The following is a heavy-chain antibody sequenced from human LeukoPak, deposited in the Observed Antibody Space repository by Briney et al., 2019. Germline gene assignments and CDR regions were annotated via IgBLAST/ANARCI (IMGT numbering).Heavy chain of an antibody. CDR1: GFTFDDYA. V-gene: IGHV3-43D*03. D-gene: IGHD2-2*01. CDR3: AKDPCPYRSSTSCSDI. Sequence: PGGSLRLSCAASGFTFDDYAMHWFRQAPGKGLEWVSLISWDGGSTYYADSVKGRFTISRDNSKNSLYLQMNSLRAEDTALYYCAKDPCPYRSSTSCSDIWGQGTMVTVSS. J-gene: IGHJ3*02. CDR2: ISWDGGST.